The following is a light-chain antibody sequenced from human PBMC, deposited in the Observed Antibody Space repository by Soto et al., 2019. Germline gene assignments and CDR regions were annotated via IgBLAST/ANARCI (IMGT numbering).Light chain of an antibody. Sequence: DIVMTQTPLSSPVTLGQPASISCRSSQSLLDSDGDTYLSWPQQRPGQPPRLLIYKTSSRFSGGPDRFSGSGAGTDFTLKISRVEVEDVGVYYYMQATQFPHTFGQGTKLEI. CDR2: KTS. V-gene: IGKV2-24*01. CDR3: MQATQFPHT. CDR1: QSLLDSDGDTY. J-gene: IGKJ2*01.